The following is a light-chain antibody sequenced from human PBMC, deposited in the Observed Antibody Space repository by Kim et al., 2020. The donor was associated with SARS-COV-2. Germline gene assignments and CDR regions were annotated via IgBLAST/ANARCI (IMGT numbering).Light chain of an antibody. CDR1: QSVSNSY. Sequence: SPGERATLSCRASQSVSNSYLAWYQQKAGQAPRLLIYGASSRATDIPGRFSGSGSGTDFTFSISRLEPEDFAVYYCQQYGSSPLTFGRGTKVDIK. V-gene: IGKV3-20*01. CDR3: QQYGSSPLT. CDR2: GAS. J-gene: IGKJ4*01.